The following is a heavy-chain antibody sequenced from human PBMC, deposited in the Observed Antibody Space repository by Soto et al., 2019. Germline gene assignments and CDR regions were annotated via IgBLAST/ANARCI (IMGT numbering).Heavy chain of an antibody. CDR2: SYYSGST. Sequence: QVQLQESGPGLVKPSETLSLPGTVSGGSVSSGSYYRSWIRQPPGKGLEWIGYSYYSGSTHYNPFHTNRFTLSVESNKNQFDQHQGAVNAADTAVYDCASVLYSSGWSKTYDWYVELCCHGTLVTVYS. V-gene: IGHV4-61*01. CDR1: GGSVSSGSYY. J-gene: IGHJ2*01. D-gene: IGHD6-19*01. CDR3: ASVLYSSGWSKTYDWYVEL.